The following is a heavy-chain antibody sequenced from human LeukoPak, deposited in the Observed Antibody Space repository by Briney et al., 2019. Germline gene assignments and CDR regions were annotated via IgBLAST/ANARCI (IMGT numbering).Heavy chain of an antibody. D-gene: IGHD2-15*01. Sequence: GESLKISCKGSGYSFTSYWIAWVRQMPGKGQEWMVVIYPGDSDTRYSPSFQGQVTISADKSISTAYLQWSGLKASDTAMYYCARQTFCSGGSCYWWFDPWGQGTLVTVSS. J-gene: IGHJ5*02. CDR3: ARQTFCSGGSCYWWFDP. CDR1: GYSFTSYW. CDR2: IYPGDSDT. V-gene: IGHV5-51*01.